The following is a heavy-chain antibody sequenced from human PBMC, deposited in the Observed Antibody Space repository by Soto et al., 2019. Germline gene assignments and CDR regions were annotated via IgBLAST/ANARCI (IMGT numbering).Heavy chain of an antibody. CDR1: GGSSSSGNIY. CDR2: IYYTGST. V-gene: IGHV4-30-4*01. D-gene: IGHD3-10*01. Sequence: PSETLSLTCTVSGGSSSSGNIYWSWIRQPPGKGLEWIGYIYYTGSTYYNPSLTSRVTISVNPSKNQFSLTLTSVTAADTAIYYCARVTMVRGVMADYWGQGTLVTVSS. J-gene: IGHJ4*02. CDR3: ARVTMVRGVMADY.